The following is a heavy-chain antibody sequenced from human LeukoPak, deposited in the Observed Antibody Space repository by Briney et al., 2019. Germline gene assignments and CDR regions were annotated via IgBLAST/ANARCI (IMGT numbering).Heavy chain of an antibody. D-gene: IGHD2-15*01. J-gene: IGHJ5*02. CDR3: ARHLMYGHCSGGSCHSGFDP. V-gene: IGHV4-39*01. Sequence: PSETLSLTCTVSGGSISSSSYYWGWIRQPPGKGLEWIGSIYYSGSTYYNPSLKSRVTISVDTSKNQFSLKLSSVTAADTAAYYCARHLMYGHCSGGSCHSGFDPWGQGTLVTVSS. CDR1: GGSISSSSYY. CDR2: IYYSGST.